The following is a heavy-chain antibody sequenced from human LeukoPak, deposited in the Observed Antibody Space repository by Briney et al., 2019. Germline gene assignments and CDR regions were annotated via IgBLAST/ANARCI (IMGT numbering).Heavy chain of an antibody. CDR2: VSGSGGST. Sequence: GGSLRLSCAASGFTFSSYAMSWVRQAPGKGLEWVSAVSGSGGSTYYADSVKGRFTISRDNSKNTLYLQMNSLRAEDTAVYYCAREDGYNYSPWPARAFDIWGQGTMVTVSS. CDR3: AREDGYNYSPWPARAFDI. J-gene: IGHJ3*02. CDR1: GFTFSSYA. D-gene: IGHD5-24*01. V-gene: IGHV3-23*01.